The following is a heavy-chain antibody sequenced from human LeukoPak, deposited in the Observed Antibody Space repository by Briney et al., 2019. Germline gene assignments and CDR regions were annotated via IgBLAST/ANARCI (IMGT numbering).Heavy chain of an antibody. V-gene: IGHV4-59*01. CDR2: IYYSGST. CDR1: GGSISSYY. CDR3: ASASVRGVKLSFDY. D-gene: IGHD3-10*01. Sequence: SETLSLTCTVSGGSISSYYWSWIRQPPGKGLEWIGHIYYSGSTNYNPSLKSRVTISVDTSKNQFSLKLSSVTAADTAVYYCASASVRGVKLSFDYWGQGTLVTVSS. J-gene: IGHJ4*02.